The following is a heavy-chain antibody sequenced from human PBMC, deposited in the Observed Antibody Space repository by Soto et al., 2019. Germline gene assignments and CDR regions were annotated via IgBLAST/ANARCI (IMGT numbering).Heavy chain of an antibody. CDR1: GFTFSSRA. J-gene: IGHJ4*02. V-gene: IGHV3-23*01. CDR2: ITDSGGDT. Sequence: GGSLRLSCVASGFTFSSRAIGWVRQAPGEGLEWVSAITDSGGDTYYADSVQGRFTISRDNSKNKLYLQMSSLRAEDTAVYYCSRGSKDSDPGSRIFDFWGQGTLVTVSS. D-gene: IGHD2-15*01. CDR3: SRGSKDSDPGSRIFDF.